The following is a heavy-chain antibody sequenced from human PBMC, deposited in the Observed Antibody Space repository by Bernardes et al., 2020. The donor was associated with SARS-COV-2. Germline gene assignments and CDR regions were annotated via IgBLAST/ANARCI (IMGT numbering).Heavy chain of an antibody. V-gene: IGHV3-72*01. CDR1: GFTFSDHY. D-gene: IGHD6-19*01. CDR3: AGDQWRPDYYYGLDV. CDR2: SRGKGDSYTT. J-gene: IGHJ6*04. Sequence: GGSLRLSCAASGFTFSDHYMDWVRQAPGKGLEWVGRSRGKGDSYTTEYAASVKGRFTISRDYSKNSVYLQMNSRKIEDTAVYYCAGDQWRPDYYYGLDVWSKGTKVTVSP.